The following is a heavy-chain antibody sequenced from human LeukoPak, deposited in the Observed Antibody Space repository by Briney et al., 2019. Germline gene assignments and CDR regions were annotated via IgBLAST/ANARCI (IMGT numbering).Heavy chain of an antibody. CDR3: AKDTSFDYVWGTYRPTLYYFGLDV. J-gene: IGHJ6*02. Sequence: GGSLRLSCSASGFTFRNFGMHWVRQAPGKGLEWLAGISFDRSNKFYIDSVKGRFTISRDNPKKTVYLQMNSLRVEDTAVYFCAKDTSFDYVWGTYRPTLYYFGLDVWGQGTTVIVSS. CDR1: GFTFRNFG. V-gene: IGHV3-30*18. D-gene: IGHD3-16*02. CDR2: ISFDRSNK.